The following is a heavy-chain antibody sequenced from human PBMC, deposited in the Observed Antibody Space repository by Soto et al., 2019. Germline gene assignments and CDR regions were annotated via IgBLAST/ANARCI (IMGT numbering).Heavy chain of an antibody. Sequence: GSLRLSCAASGFTFSSYAMHWVRQAPGKGLEWVAVISYDGSNKFYGDSVKGRFTFSRDNSKNTLYLQMNSLRADDTAVYYCAKDRGYSGYDSLDYWGQGTLVTVSS. D-gene: IGHD5-12*01. J-gene: IGHJ4*02. V-gene: IGHV3-30*18. CDR3: AKDRGYSGYDSLDY. CDR2: ISYDGSNK. CDR1: GFTFSSYA.